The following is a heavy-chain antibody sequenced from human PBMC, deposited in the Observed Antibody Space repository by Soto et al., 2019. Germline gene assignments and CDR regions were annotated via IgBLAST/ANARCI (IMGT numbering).Heavy chain of an antibody. Sequence: GGSLRLSCAASGFTFSSYGMHWVRQAPGKGLEWVAIISYDGSNKYYADSVKGRFTISKDNSKNTLYLQMNSLRAEDTAVYYCARAYSNYFFMDAWGQGTTVTVSS. CDR2: ISYDGSNK. CDR1: GFTFSSYG. V-gene: IGHV3-30-3*01. D-gene: IGHD4-4*01. J-gene: IGHJ6*02. CDR3: ARAYSNYFFMDA.